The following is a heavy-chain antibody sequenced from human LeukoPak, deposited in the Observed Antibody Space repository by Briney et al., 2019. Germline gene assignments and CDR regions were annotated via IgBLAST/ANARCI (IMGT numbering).Heavy chain of an antibody. J-gene: IGHJ4*02. CDR1: GFTFSSYG. CDR2: ISHDGSNK. Sequence: GGSLRLSCAASGFTFSSYGMHWVRQAPGKGLEWVAVISHDGSNKYYADSVKGRFTISRDNSKNTLYLQMNSLRAEDTAVYYCAKDSAAITMIVVALDYWGQGTLVTVSS. CDR3: AKDSAAITMIVVALDY. V-gene: IGHV3-30*18. D-gene: IGHD3-22*01.